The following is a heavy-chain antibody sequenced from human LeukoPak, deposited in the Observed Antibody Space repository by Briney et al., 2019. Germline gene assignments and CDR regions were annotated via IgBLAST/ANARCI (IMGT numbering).Heavy chain of an antibody. Sequence: SETLSLTCTVSGGSISSGGYYWSWIRQHPGKGLEWIGYIYYSGSNYYNPSLKSRVTISVDTSKNQFSLKLSSVTAADTAVYYCARAAGPLSAPDFWGQGTPGTVSS. CDR3: ARAAGPLSAPDF. J-gene: IGHJ4*02. V-gene: IGHV4-31*03. CDR2: IYYSGSN. CDR1: GGSISSGGYY. D-gene: IGHD6-13*01.